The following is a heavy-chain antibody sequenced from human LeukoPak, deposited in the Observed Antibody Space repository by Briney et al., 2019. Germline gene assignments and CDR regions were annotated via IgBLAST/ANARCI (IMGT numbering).Heavy chain of an antibody. CDR1: GDSITPWY. CDR2: VHYTGST. CDR3: VRQTWLLDY. Sequence: TSETLSLTCIVSGDSITPWYWSWVRQPPGQGLEWIGHVHYTGSTTYNPSLKGRVTIPVDTSKNQFSLRMRSVTAADTAMYYCVRQTWLLDYWGQGILVTVSS. V-gene: IGHV4-59*08. D-gene: IGHD3-9*01. J-gene: IGHJ4*02.